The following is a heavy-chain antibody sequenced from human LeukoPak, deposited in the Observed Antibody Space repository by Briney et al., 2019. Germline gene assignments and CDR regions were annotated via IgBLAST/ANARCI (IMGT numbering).Heavy chain of an antibody. D-gene: IGHD1-26*01. CDR2: INHSGST. CDR1: GGSFSGYY. CDR3: ARGAVWVASGMFDY. V-gene: IGHV4-34*01. Sequence: PSETLSLTCAVYGGSFSGYYWSWIRQPPGKGLEWTGEINHSGSTNYNPSLKSRVTISVDTSKNQFSLKLSSVTAADTAVYYCARGAVWVASGMFDYWGQGTLVTVSS. J-gene: IGHJ4*02.